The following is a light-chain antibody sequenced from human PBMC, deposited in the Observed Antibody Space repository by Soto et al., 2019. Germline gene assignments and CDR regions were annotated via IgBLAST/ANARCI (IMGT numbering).Light chain of an antibody. Sequence: DIQMTQFPSSLSASVGDRVTITCQASRDISYYLNWYQQKPGKAPKVLIYDATNLETGVPSRFSGSGSGTDFTFTISGLQPEDVATYYCQQYDNLPPLTFGGGTKVEIK. CDR1: RDISYY. CDR3: QQYDNLPPLT. J-gene: IGKJ4*01. CDR2: DAT. V-gene: IGKV1-33*01.